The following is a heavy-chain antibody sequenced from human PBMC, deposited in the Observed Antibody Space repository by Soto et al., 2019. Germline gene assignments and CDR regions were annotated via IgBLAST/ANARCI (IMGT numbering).Heavy chain of an antibody. V-gene: IGHV6-1*01. CDR1: GDSVSSNSAA. CDR3: ARLRPYDCWSGPYYYGMDV. J-gene: IGHJ6*02. CDR2: TYYRSKWYN. D-gene: IGHD3-3*01. Sequence: SQTLSLTCAISGDSVSSNSAAWNWIRQSPSRGLEWLGRTYYRSKWYNDYAVSVKSRITINPDTSKNQFSLQLNSVTPEDTAVYYCARLRPYDCWSGPYYYGMDVWGQGTTVTVSS.